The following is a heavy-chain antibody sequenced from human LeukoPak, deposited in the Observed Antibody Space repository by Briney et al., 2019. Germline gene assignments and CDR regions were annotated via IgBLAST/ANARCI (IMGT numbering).Heavy chain of an antibody. J-gene: IGHJ3*02. CDR2: IIPIFGTA. D-gene: IGHD3-10*01. CDR1: GGTFSSYA. CDR3: ASDTRGGDAFDI. V-gene: IGHV1-69*05. Sequence: ASVKVSCKASGGTFSSYAISWVRQAPGQGLEWMGGIIPIFGTANYAQKFQGRVTVTTDESTSTAYMELSSLRSEDTAVYYCASDTRGGDAFDIWGQGTMVTVSS.